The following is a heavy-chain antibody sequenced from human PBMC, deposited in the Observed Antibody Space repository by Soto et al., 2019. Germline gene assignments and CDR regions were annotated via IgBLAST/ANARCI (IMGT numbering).Heavy chain of an antibody. Sequence: QITLKESGPTLVKPTQTLTLTCTFSGFSLSSTEEGVGWFRQPPGKAPECLALIYWDADKRYSPSMKTRLTITKDISKSQVVLTMTNVDPVDTATYYCAHGVCSGADCYPNPYLDYWGQGILVTVSP. D-gene: IGHD2-21*02. CDR3: AHGVCSGADCYPNPYLDY. CDR2: IYWDADK. CDR1: GFSLSSTEEG. V-gene: IGHV2-5*02. J-gene: IGHJ4*02.